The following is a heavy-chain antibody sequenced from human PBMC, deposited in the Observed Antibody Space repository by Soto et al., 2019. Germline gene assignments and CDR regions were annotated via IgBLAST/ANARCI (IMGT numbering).Heavy chain of an antibody. Sequence: PGGSLRLSCAASGFTFSSYAMHWVRQAPGKGLEWVAVISYDGSNKYYADSVKGRFTISRDNSKNTLYLQMNSLRAEDTAVYYCALTPFLEWFQRTLYQDYYYYGMDVWGQGTTVTVSS. V-gene: IGHV3-30-3*01. CDR2: ISYDGSNK. CDR1: GFTFSSYA. CDR3: ALTPFLEWFQRTLYQDYYYYGMDV. J-gene: IGHJ6*02. D-gene: IGHD3-3*01.